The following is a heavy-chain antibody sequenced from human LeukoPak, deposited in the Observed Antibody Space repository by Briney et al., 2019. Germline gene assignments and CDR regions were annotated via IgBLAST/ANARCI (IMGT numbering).Heavy chain of an antibody. CDR1: GYTLTELS. V-gene: IGHV1-24*01. D-gene: IGHD5-18*01. Sequence: ASVKVSCKVSGYTLTELSMHWVRQAPGKGLEWMGGFDPEDGETIYAQKFQGRVTMTEDTSTDTAYTELSSLRSEDTAVYYCATGYSYGPGAFDIWGQGTMVTVSS. CDR3: ATGYSYGPGAFDI. CDR2: FDPEDGET. J-gene: IGHJ3*02.